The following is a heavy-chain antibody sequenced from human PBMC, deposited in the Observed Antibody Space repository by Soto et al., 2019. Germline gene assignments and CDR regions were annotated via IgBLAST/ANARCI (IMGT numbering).Heavy chain of an antibody. CDR3: ARYQYYSTQDY. Sequence: QLQLQESGPGLVNPSETLSLTCTVSGASFSTTNYYWGWIRQPPGKGLEWIGSIYYTGTTDHNPSLKSRLTISVDTSKNQFSLRLISVTPADTAVYYCARYQYYSTQDYWGQGTLVTVSS. CDR1: GASFSTTNYY. J-gene: IGHJ4*02. CDR2: IYYTGTT. D-gene: IGHD3-10*01. V-gene: IGHV4-39*01.